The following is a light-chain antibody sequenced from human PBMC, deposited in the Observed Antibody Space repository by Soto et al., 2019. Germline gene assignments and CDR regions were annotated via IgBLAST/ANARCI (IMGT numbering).Light chain of an antibody. J-gene: IGLJ2*01. V-gene: IGLV2-14*01. CDR3: SSYTSSSTLVV. CDR1: SSDVGGYNY. CDR2: DVS. Sequence: QSALTQPASVSGSPGQSITISCTGTSSDVGGYNYVSWYQQHPGKAPKLMIYDVSNLPSGVSNRFSGSKSGNTASLTISGLQAEDEADYYCSSYTSSSTLVVLGGGTKLTVL.